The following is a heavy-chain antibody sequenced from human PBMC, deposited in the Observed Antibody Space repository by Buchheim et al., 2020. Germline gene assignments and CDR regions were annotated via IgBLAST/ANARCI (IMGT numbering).Heavy chain of an antibody. V-gene: IGHV3-33*01. CDR3: ARDRGTVHYGSGSYGIPYYFDY. Sequence: QVQLVESGGGVVQPGRSLRLSCAASGFTFSSYGMHWVRQAPGKGLEWVAVIWYDGSNKYYADSVKGRFTISRDNSKNTLYLQMNSLRAEDTAVYYCARDRGTVHYGSGSYGIPYYFDYWGQGTL. D-gene: IGHD3-10*01. J-gene: IGHJ4*02. CDR1: GFTFSSYG. CDR2: IWYDGSNK.